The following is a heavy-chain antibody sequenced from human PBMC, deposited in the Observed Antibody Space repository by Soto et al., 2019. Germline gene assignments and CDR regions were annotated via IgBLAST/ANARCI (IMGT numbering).Heavy chain of an antibody. CDR3: AYGGYSSGGSYYYGMDV. CDR1: GRSISSYY. CDR2: IDYTGST. D-gene: IGHD4-17*01. Sequence: KAPETLSPTCPVYGRSISSYYSSWIRQPPGKGLKWIVYIDYTGSTNYNPSLKSRVTISVNTSKNQYTLKLSSVTTEDTAVYYCAYGGYSSGGSYYYGMDVWGQGTTVTVSS. V-gene: IGHV4-59*13. J-gene: IGHJ6*02.